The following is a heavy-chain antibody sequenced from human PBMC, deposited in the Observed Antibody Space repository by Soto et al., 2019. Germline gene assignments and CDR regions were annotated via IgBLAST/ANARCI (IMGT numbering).Heavy chain of an antibody. V-gene: IGHV4-59*08. D-gene: IGHD1-26*01. CDR1: GGSIRSYY. J-gene: IGHJ4*02. CDR2: IYYSGST. CDR3: ARRYGSAIDY. Sequence: QVQLQESGPGLVKPSETLSLTCTVSGGSIRSYYWSWIRQPPGKGLEWIGYIYYSGSTNYNPSLKSRFTIAVDTSKNQFSLKLSSVTAADTAVYYCARRYGSAIDYWGQGTLVTVSS.